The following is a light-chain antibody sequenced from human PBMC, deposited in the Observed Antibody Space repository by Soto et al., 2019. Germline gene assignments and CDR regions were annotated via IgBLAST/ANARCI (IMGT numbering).Light chain of an antibody. CDR1: QSVRNTY. CDR3: QQYSSSPVT. CDR2: GVS. V-gene: IGKV3-20*01. J-gene: IGKJ4*01. Sequence: ENVLAQSPGTLSLSPGERATLSCRASQSVRNTYLAWYQQKPGQAPRLLIYGVSSRATGIPDRFSGSGSGTDFTLTISRLEPEEFAVYYCQQYSSSPVTFGGGTKVDIK.